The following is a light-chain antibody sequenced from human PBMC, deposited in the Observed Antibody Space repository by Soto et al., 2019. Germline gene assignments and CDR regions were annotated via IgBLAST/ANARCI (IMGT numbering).Light chain of an antibody. Sequence: DVQGTPSLSTMSASDGHRVTLTCLASQSISIYLNWYQQKPGKAPKVLIYAASSLQSGVPPRFSGSGSGTDFTLTISSLQPEDFATYFCQQSYNSPRATVCQGTKVDIK. CDR2: AAS. J-gene: IGKJ1*01. CDR1: QSISIY. CDR3: QQSYNSPRAT. V-gene: IGKV1-39*01.